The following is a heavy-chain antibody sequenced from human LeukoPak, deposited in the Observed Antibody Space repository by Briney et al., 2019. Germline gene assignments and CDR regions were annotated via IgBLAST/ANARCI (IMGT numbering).Heavy chain of an antibody. V-gene: IGHV4-39*01. CDR3: ARLLGTGITIFGVVTPLTSDY. CDR1: GGSISSSSYY. CDR2: IYYSGST. J-gene: IGHJ4*02. Sequence: PSETLSLTCTVSGGSISSSSYYWGWIRQPPGKGLEWIGSIYYSGSTYYNPSLKSRVTISVDTSKNQFSLKLSSVTAADTAVYYCARLLGTGITIFGVVTPLTSDYWGQGTLVTVSS. D-gene: IGHD3-3*01.